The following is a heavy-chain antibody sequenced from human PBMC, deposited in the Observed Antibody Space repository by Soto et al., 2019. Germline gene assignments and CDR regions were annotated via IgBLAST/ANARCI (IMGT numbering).Heavy chain of an antibody. CDR3: ARQNYGAAFDT. Sequence: QVQLVQSGAEVKKPGSSVKVSCKAYGGTFSSYAISWVRQAPGQGLEWMGGIIPIFGTANYAQKFQGRVTITADESTSTACMELSSLRSEDTAVYYCARQNYGAAFDTWGQGTMVTVSS. CDR2: IIPIFGTA. V-gene: IGHV1-69*12. D-gene: IGHD3-16*01. CDR1: GGTFSSYA. J-gene: IGHJ3*02.